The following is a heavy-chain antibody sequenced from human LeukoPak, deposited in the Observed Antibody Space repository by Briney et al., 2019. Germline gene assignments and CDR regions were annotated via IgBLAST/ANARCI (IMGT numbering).Heavy chain of an antibody. CDR1: GYTFTDYY. CDR2: INPDSGAT. CDR3: AAPPPGDY. Sequence: DSVKVSCKASGYTFTDYYVNWVRQAPGQGLEWMGWINPDSGATNYAHKFQDRVTMTRDTSISTAYIELSSLTSDDTAVYYCAAPPPGDYWGQGTLVTVSS. J-gene: IGHJ4*02. D-gene: IGHD7-27*01. V-gene: IGHV1-2*07.